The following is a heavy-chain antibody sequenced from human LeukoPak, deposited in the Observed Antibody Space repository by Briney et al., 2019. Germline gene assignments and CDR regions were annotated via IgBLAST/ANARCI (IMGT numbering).Heavy chain of an antibody. V-gene: IGHV4-59*01. D-gene: IGHD3-10*01. J-gene: IGHJ6*02. Sequence: SEALSLTCTVSGGSISSYYWSWIRQPPGKGLEWIGFIGYSGSTKYKPPLKSRVTISVDTSNNQFFLNLRSVTAADTAVYYCARARYGSGTYYFYYYGMDVWGQGTTVTVSS. CDR3: ARARYGSGTYYFYYYGMDV. CDR2: IGYSGST. CDR1: GGSISSYY.